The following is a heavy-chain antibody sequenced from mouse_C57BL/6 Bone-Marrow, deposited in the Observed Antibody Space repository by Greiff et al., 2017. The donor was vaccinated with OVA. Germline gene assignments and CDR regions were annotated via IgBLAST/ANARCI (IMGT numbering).Heavy chain of an antibody. V-gene: IGHV14-4*01. CDR3: TFDYGNYEFAY. CDR2: IDPENGDT. CDR1: GFNIKDDY. D-gene: IGHD2-1*01. Sequence: VQLQQSGAELVRPGASVKLSCTASGFNIKDDYMHWVKQRPEQGLEWIGWIDPENGDTEYASNFQGKATITADTSSNTAYLQLSSLTSEDTAVYYCTFDYGNYEFAYWGQGTLVTVSA. J-gene: IGHJ3*01.